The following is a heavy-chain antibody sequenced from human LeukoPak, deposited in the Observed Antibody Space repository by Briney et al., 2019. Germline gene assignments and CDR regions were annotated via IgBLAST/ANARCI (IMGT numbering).Heavy chain of an antibody. CDR1: AASFSSYA. CDR3: ARDLRWGGDY. CDR2: IIPILGIA. Sequence: ASVNVCCKASAASFSSYAISWVRQAPGQGLEWMGRIIPILGIANYAQEFQGRVTITADKSTSTAYVELSRVRSEDRAVYCCARDLRWGGDYWGQGPVVSV. V-gene: IGHV1-69*04. D-gene: IGHD7-27*01. J-gene: IGHJ4*02.